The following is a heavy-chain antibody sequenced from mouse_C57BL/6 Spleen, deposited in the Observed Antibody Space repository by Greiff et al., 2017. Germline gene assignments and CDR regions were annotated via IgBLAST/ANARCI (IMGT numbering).Heavy chain of an antibody. Sequence: VQLQQPGAELVMPGASVKLSCKASGYTFTSYWMHWVKQRPGQGLEWIGEIDPSDSYTNYNQKFQGKSTLTVDKSSSTAYMQLIRLTSEDSAVYYCATLGGNYGYAMDYWGQGTSVTVSS. CDR2: IDPSDSYT. J-gene: IGHJ4*01. CDR3: ATLGGNYGYAMDY. CDR1: GYTFTSYW. V-gene: IGHV1-69*01. D-gene: IGHD2-1*01.